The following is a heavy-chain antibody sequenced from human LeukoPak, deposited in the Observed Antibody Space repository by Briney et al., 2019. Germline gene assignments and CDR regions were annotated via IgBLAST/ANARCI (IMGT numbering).Heavy chain of an antibody. J-gene: IGHJ6*02. Sequence: GASVKVSCKASGYTFTSYGISWVRQAPGQGLEWMGWISAYNGNTNYAQKLQGRVTMTTDTSTSTAYMELRSLRSDDTAVYYCARDRDPNVLRYFDWQICGMDVWGQGTTVTVSS. V-gene: IGHV1-18*01. CDR1: GYTFTSYG. D-gene: IGHD3-9*01. CDR3: ARDRDPNVLRYFDWQICGMDV. CDR2: ISAYNGNT.